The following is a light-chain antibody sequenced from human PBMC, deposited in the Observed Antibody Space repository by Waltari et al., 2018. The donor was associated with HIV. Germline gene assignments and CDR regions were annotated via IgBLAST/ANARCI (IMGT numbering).Light chain of an antibody. J-gene: IGLJ2*01. CDR2: SDN. CDR3: ASWEDSLNGVV. V-gene: IGLV1-44*01. CDR1: SSNIGRTS. Sequence: QSVLTQPPSASGTPGQRVTMSCSGSSSNIGRTSVNWYQQLPGTAPKLLMYSDNQRPFGGPDRFSGSKSGTSGSLAISGLQSEDEAVYYCASWEDSLNGVVFGGGTKLTVL.